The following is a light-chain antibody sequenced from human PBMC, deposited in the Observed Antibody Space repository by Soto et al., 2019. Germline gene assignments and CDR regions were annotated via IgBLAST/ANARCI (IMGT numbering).Light chain of an antibody. CDR1: QSISNY. J-gene: IGKJ2*01. CDR3: QQSYSTPYT. Sequence: DIRMTHSPPSLSASVGARVTITCRATQSISNYLNWYQQKPGKAPKLLLYGASSLESGVPSRFSGSGSGTDFTLTIASLQPEDFGTYYCQQSYSTPYTFGQGTKLEIK. CDR2: GAS. V-gene: IGKV1-39*01.